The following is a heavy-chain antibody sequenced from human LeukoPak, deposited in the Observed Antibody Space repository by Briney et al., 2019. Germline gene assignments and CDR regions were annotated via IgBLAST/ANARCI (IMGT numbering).Heavy chain of an antibody. CDR1: GESISSHY. Sequence: PSETLSLTCNVSGESISSHYWSWTRQSPGKGLEWIGYITNSGTTKFNPSLKSRVTISRDTSKNQISLKLSSVTAADTAVYYCARSPRHSSWYPPYYYMDVWGKGTTVTVSS. CDR3: ARSPRHSSWYPPYYYMDV. D-gene: IGHD6-13*01. V-gene: IGHV4-59*11. J-gene: IGHJ6*03. CDR2: ITNSGTT.